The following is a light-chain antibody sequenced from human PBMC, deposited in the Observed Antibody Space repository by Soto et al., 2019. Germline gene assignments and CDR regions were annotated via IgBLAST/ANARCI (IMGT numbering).Light chain of an antibody. Sequence: EIVLTQSPGTLSLSPGERATLSCRAQYGGINQLAWYQQKPGQAPRLLIYGASRRAAGIPDRFSGSGSGTDFTLTISRVDPEDFAVYYCQQYGGSPPITFGQGTRLEI. J-gene: IGKJ5*01. CDR3: QQYGGSPPIT. V-gene: IGKV3-20*01. CDR2: GAS. CDR1: QYGGINQ.